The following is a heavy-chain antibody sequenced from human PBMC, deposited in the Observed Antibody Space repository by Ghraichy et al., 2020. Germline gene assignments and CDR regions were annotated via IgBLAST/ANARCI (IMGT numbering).Heavy chain of an antibody. J-gene: IGHJ3*02. CDR1: GFTFSTCS. Sequence: GGSLRLSCAASGFTFSTCSMHWVRQAPGKGLEWVSFISSSSAFIYYADSVKGRFTISRDNAKNSLYLQMNSLRAEDTAVYYCARGLPSRYCSGGSCYRDAFDIWGQGTMVTVSS. CDR3: ARGLPSRYCSGGSCYRDAFDI. V-gene: IGHV3-21*01. CDR2: ISSSSAFI. D-gene: IGHD2-15*01.